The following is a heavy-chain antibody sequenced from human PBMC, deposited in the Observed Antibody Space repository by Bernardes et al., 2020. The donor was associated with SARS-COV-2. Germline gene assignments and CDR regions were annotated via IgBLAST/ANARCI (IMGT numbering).Heavy chain of an antibody. J-gene: IGHJ3*02. V-gene: IGHV3-53*01. CDR3: ARGDRDGDAFDI. Sequence: GGSLRLSCAASGFTVSSNYMSWVRQAPGKGLQWVSVIYSGGSTYHADSVKGRFTISRDNSKNTLYLQMNSLRSEDTAVYYCARGDRDGDAFDIWGQGTMVTVSS. CDR2: IYSGGST. CDR1: GFTVSSNY.